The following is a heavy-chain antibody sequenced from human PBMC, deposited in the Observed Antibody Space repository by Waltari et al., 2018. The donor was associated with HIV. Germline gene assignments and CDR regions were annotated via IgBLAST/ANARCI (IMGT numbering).Heavy chain of an antibody. CDR1: GFTFSSYS. V-gene: IGHV3-48*04. D-gene: IGHD3-22*01. J-gene: IGHJ4*02. Sequence: EVQLVESGGGLVQPGGSLRLSCAASGFTFSSYSMNWVRQAPGKGLEWVSYISSSSSTIYYADSVKGRFTISRDNAKNSLYLQMNSLRAEDTAVYYCARVPLVVVIPMEYYFDYWGQGTLVTVSS. CDR2: ISSSSSTI. CDR3: ARVPLVVVIPMEYYFDY.